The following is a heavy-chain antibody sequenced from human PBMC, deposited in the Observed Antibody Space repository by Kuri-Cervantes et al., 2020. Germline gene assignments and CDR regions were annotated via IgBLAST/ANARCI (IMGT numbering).Heavy chain of an antibody. D-gene: IGHD2-15*01. J-gene: IGHJ4*02. CDR1: GFTFSSYA. Sequence: GESLKISCAASGFTFSSYAMHRVRQAPGKGLEWVAVISYDGSNKYYADSVKGRFTISRDNSKNTLYLQMNSLRAEDTAVYYCAKGDIPGDNWGQGTLVTVSS. CDR2: ISYDGSNK. CDR3: AKGDIPGDN. V-gene: IGHV3-30-3*01.